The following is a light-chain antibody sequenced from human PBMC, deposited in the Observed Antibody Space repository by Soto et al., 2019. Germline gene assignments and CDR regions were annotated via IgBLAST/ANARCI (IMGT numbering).Light chain of an antibody. CDR3: QQRTDRPPWT. CDR1: QTVSSRF. Sequence: EIVLTQSPGTLSLSPGERATLSCRASQTVSSRFLAWYQQKPGQAPRLLIYGALSRATGIPDRFRGSGSGTDFTLSISSLEPEDFAVYYCQQRTDRPPWTFGQGTKVDIK. J-gene: IGKJ1*01. CDR2: GAL. V-gene: IGKV3D-20*02.